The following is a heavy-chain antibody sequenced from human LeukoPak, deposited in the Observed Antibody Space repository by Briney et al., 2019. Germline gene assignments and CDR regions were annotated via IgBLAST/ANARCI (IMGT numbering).Heavy chain of an antibody. J-gene: IGHJ6*02. V-gene: IGHV3-48*01. CDR3: ARDSPFGEQQLEKGYYYYGMDV. CDR1: GFTFSTYP. D-gene: IGHD6-13*01. CDR2: IRDSGTT. Sequence: GGSLRLSCAASGFTFSTYPMNWVCQAPGKGLEWMSHIRDSGTTDYADSVKGRFTISRDNAKNSLYLQLSSLRAEDTAVYYCARDSPFGEQQLEKGYYYYGMDVWGQGTTVTVSS.